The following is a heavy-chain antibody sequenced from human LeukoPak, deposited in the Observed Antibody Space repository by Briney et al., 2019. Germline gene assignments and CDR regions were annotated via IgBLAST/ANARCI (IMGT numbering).Heavy chain of an antibody. V-gene: IGHV3-23*01. J-gene: IGHJ4*02. D-gene: IGHD5-24*01. CDR2: ISGSGGST. CDR3: ARGDGYNSVDY. CDR1: AFTVSSYA. Sequence: PGGSLRLSCAASAFTVSSYAMSWVRQAPGKGLEWVSLISGSGGSTYYADSVKGRFTISRDNSKNTLYLQMGSLRAEDMAVYYCARGDGYNSVDYWGQGTLVTVSS.